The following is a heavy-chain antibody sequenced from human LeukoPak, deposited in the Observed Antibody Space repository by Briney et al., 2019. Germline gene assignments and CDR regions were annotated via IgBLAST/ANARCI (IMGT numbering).Heavy chain of an antibody. J-gene: IGHJ4*02. D-gene: IGHD3-22*01. CDR2: INSDGSNT. V-gene: IGHV3-74*01. CDR1: GFTVNSNY. Sequence: GGSLRLSCAASGFTVNSNYMSWVRQVPGKGLVRVSRINSDGSNTRYADSVKGRFTISRDNAKNTLYLQMNSLRAEDTAVYYCARDLELVYYDSSGYDYWGQGTLVIVSS. CDR3: ARDLELVYYDSSGYDY.